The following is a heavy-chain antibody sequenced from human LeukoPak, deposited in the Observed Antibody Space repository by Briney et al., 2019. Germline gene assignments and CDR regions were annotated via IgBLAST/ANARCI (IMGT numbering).Heavy chain of an antibody. CDR1: GFTFSDYY. J-gene: IGHJ4*02. CDR3: ATQDLVVPDY. CDR2: ISSGGSAI. Sequence: GGSLRLSCAASGFTFSDYYMSWIRQAPGKGLEWVSYISSGGSAIYYADSVKGRFTISRDNAKNSLYLQMNSLRAEDTAVYYCATQDLVVPDYWGQGTLVTVTS. V-gene: IGHV3-11*01. D-gene: IGHD2-15*01.